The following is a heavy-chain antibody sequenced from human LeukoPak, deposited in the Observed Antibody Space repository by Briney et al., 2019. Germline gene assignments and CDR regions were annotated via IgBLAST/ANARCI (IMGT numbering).Heavy chain of an antibody. V-gene: IGHV4-61*02. CDR2: IYTSGST. Sequence: PSETLSFTGTVSGVSICSGSYYWSWIRQPAGKGLEWIGRIYTSGSTNYNPSLKSRVTISVDTSKNQFSLKLSSVTAADTAVYYCARDPVPAYAFDIWGQGTMVTVSS. D-gene: IGHD2-2*01. J-gene: IGHJ3*02. CDR3: ARDPVPAYAFDI. CDR1: GVSICSGSYY.